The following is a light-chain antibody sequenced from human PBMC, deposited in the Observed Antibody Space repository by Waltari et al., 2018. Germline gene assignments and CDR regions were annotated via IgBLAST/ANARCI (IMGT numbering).Light chain of an antibody. Sequence: YVLTQPPSVSVAPGNTATITCGGDDVGSYSVHWYQKKPGQAPVLVIFYDNDRPSGIPERVSGSNSGNTATLDITGLQAGDEADYYCGTWDSSLSGAVFGGGTHLTVL. V-gene: IGLV3-21*04. CDR2: YDN. J-gene: IGLJ7*01. CDR3: GTWDSSLSGAV. CDR1: DVGSYS.